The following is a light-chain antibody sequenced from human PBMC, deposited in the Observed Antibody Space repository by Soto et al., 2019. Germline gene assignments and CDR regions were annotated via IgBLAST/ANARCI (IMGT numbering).Light chain of an antibody. CDR2: SPS. V-gene: IGLV7-43*01. CDR3: LLYLSGHVRL. Sequence: QAVVTQEPSLTVAPGGTVTLTCASSTGEVTSGYVPNWIQKKPGQAPRELIFSPSNKHSWTPARFSGSLLGGKAALTMPGVQPEDDAEYYCLLYLSGHVRLFGGGTKLT. J-gene: IGLJ2*01. CDR1: TGEVTSGYV.